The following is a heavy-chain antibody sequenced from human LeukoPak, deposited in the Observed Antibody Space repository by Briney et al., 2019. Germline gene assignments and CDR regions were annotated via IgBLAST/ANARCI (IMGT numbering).Heavy chain of an antibody. CDR2: ISGSGGST. J-gene: IGHJ4*02. CDR1: GFTFSCYA. V-gene: IGHV3-23*01. Sequence: GGSLRLSCAASGFTFSCYAMSWVRQAPGKGLEWVSAISGSGGSTYYADSVKGRFTISRDNSKNTLYLQMNSLRAEDTAVYYCAVHYYDSSGLDYWGQGTLVTVSS. D-gene: IGHD3-22*01. CDR3: AVHYYDSSGLDY.